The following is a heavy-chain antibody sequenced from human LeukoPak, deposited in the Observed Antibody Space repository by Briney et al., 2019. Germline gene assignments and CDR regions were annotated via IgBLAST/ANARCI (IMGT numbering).Heavy chain of an antibody. V-gene: IGHV1-18*01. Sequence: APVKPCCKAARYTFTSYGITWVREAPGQRLEGRGWISAYTGNTNYAQMLKGRVTMTTDTSTRTAYMKLRSLSSDDRAVYYCARYGSGSDYWGQGTLVTVSS. CDR2: ISAYTGNT. CDR1: RYTFTSYG. D-gene: IGHD6-19*01. CDR3: ARYGSGSDY. J-gene: IGHJ4*02.